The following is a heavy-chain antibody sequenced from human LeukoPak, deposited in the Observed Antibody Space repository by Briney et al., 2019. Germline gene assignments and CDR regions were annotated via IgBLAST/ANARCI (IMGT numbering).Heavy chain of an antibody. D-gene: IGHD1-26*01. V-gene: IGHV1-46*01. Sequence: SVKVSCKASGYNFISYYMHWVRQAPGQGLEWMGIINPSGGSTSYAQKIQDRVTMTRDTSTSTVYMELSSLKSEDTAVYYCAREDVVLVDAVRYYYYGMDVWGQGTTVTVSS. CDR2: INPSGGST. CDR1: GYNFISYY. J-gene: IGHJ6*02. CDR3: AREDVVLVDAVRYYYYGMDV.